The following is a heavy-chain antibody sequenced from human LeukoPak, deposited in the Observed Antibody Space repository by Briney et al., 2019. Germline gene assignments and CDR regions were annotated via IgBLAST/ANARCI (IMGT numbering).Heavy chain of an antibody. D-gene: IGHD4-17*01. CDR1: GFTFDDYA. J-gene: IGHJ6*03. Sequence: GGSPRLSCAASGFTFDDYAMHWVRQAPGKGLEWVSGISWNSGSIGYADSVKGRFTISRDNAKNSLYLQMNSLRAEDTALYYCAKDMYGDYDSYYYMDVWGKGTTVTISS. V-gene: IGHV3-9*01. CDR2: ISWNSGSI. CDR3: AKDMYGDYDSYYYMDV.